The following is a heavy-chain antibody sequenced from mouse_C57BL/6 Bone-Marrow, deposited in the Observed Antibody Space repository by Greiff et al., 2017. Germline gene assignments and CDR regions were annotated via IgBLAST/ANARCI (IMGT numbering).Heavy chain of an antibody. CDR2: INYDGSST. D-gene: IGHD4-1*01. CDR3: ARANWDVWDYAMDY. V-gene: IGHV5-16*01. Sequence: DVQLVESEGGLVQPGSSMKLSCTASGFTFSDYYMAWVRQVPEKGLEWVANINYDGSSTYYLDSLKSRFIISRDNAKNILYLQMSSLKSEDTATYYCARANWDVWDYAMDYWGQGTSVTVSS. J-gene: IGHJ4*01. CDR1: GFTFSDYY.